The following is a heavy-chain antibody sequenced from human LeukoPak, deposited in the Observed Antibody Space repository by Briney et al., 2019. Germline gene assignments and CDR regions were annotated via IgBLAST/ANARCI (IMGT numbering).Heavy chain of an antibody. V-gene: IGHV1-69*04. CDR3: ARDDYGSGSYWFY. D-gene: IGHD3-10*01. J-gene: IGHJ4*02. CDR2: IIPILGIA. CDR1: GGTFSSYT. Sequence: ASVKVSCKASGGTFSSYTISWVRQAPGQGLEWMGRIIPILGIANYAQKFQGRVTITADKSTSTAYMGLSSLRSEDTAVYYCARDDYGSGSYWFYWGQGTLVTVSS.